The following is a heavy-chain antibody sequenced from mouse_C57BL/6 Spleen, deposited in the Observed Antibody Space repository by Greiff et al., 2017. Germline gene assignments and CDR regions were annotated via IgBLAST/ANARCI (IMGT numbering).Heavy chain of an antibody. CDR1: GYSITSGYY. CDR2: ISYDGSN. J-gene: IGHJ4*01. D-gene: IGHD2-3*01. Sequence: EVKLEESGPGLVKPSQSLSLTCSVTGYSITSGYYWNWIRQFPGNKLEWMGYISYDGSNNYNPSLKNRISITRDTSKNQFFLKLNSVTTEDTATYYCARGGYYVYAMDYWGQGTSVTVSS. CDR3: ARGGYYVYAMDY. V-gene: IGHV3-6*01.